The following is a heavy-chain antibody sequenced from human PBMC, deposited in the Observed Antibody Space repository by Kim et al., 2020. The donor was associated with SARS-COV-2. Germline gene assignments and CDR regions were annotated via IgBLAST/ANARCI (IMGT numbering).Heavy chain of an antibody. CDR2: INHSGST. Sequence: SETLSLTCAVYGGSFSGYYWSWIRQPPGKGLEWIGEINHSGSTNYNPSLKSRVTISVDTSKNQFSLKLSSVTAADTAVYYCARLRRGWYKVQKVYYGMDVWGQGTTVTVSS. CDR1: GGSFSGYY. V-gene: IGHV4-34*01. D-gene: IGHD6-19*01. CDR3: ARLRRGWYKVQKVYYGMDV. J-gene: IGHJ6*02.